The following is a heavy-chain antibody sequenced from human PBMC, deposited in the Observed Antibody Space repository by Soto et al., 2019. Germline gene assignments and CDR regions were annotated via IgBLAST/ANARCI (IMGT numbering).Heavy chain of an antibody. CDR2: IIGGDGDK. Sequence: GGSLRLSCAASGFTFRTFTMNWVRQAPGKGLEWVSGIIGGDGDKFYSDSVKGRFTISRDNSKDMLFLQMSSLRVDDTAVYYRAKDRDPDGIWTFDSWGQGTLVTVSS. D-gene: IGHD3-9*01. CDR1: GFTFRTFT. CDR3: AKDRDPDGIWTFDS. V-gene: IGHV3-23*01. J-gene: IGHJ5*01.